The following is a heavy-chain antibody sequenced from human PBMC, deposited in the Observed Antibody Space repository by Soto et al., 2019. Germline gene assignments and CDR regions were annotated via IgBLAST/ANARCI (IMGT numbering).Heavy chain of an antibody. D-gene: IGHD2-21*01. CDR2: ISSDGSSR. J-gene: IGHJ4*02. CDR3: ASRRGDGYFEY. V-gene: IGHV3-30*04. Sequence: QVQLVESGGGVVQPVRSLRLSCAASGFTFSTYAMYWVRQAPGKGLEWLAFISSDGSSRYYADSVKGRFTISRDNSKNTLYLQMSSLRAEDTAVYYCASRRGDGYFEYWGQGTLVTVSS. CDR1: GFTFSTYA.